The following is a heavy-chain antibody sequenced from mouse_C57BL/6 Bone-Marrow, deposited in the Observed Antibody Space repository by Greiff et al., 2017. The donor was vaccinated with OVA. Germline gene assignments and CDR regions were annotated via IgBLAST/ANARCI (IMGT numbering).Heavy chain of an antibody. D-gene: IGHD4-1*01. CDR3: ARLGELGFYWYFDV. CDR1: GYTFTSYW. CDR2: IHPNSGST. V-gene: IGHV1-64*01. Sequence: QVQLQQPGAELVKPGASVKLSCKASGYTFTSYWMHWVKQRPGQGLEWIGMIHPNSGSTNYNEKFKSKATLTVDKSSSTAYMQLSSLTSEDSAVYYCARLGELGFYWYFDVWGTGTTVTVSS. J-gene: IGHJ1*03.